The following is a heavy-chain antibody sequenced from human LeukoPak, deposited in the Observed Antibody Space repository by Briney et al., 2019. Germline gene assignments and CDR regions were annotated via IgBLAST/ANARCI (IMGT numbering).Heavy chain of an antibody. Sequence: GGSLRLSCAASGFTFSGYWMHWVRQAPGKGLVWVSRINSDGSSTSYADSVKGRFTISRDNAKNTLYLQMNSLRAEDTAVYYCARDGKAVAVAFDIWGQGTMVTVSS. J-gene: IGHJ3*02. CDR3: ARDGKAVAVAFDI. CDR2: INSDGSST. D-gene: IGHD6-19*01. CDR1: GFTFSGYW. V-gene: IGHV3-74*01.